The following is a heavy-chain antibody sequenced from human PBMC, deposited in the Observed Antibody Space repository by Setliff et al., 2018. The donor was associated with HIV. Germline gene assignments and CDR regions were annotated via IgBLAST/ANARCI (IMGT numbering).Heavy chain of an antibody. Sequence: SETLSLTCTVSGDSISSYYWTWIRQSPGKGLEWIGNIYYSGSTNFNPSLKGRVTISLDTSKNQFSLKLNSVTAADTAVYYCARGNPDYDILTGYWSHYFDYWGQGALVTVSS. CDR3: ARGNPDYDILTGYWSHYFDY. CDR2: IYYSGST. J-gene: IGHJ4*02. CDR1: GDSISSYY. D-gene: IGHD3-9*01. V-gene: IGHV4-59*01.